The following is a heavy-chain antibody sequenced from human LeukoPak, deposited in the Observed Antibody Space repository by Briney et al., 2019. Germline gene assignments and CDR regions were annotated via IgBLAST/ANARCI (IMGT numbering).Heavy chain of an antibody. Sequence: SETLSLTCTVSGGSISSYYWSWIRQPPGKGLEWIGEINHSGSTNYNPSLKSRVTISVDTSKNQFSLKLSSVTAADTAVYYCARHNSSSRVFDYWGQGTLVTVSS. D-gene: IGHD6-6*01. CDR1: GGSISSYY. CDR3: ARHNSSSRVFDY. CDR2: INHSGST. V-gene: IGHV4-34*01. J-gene: IGHJ4*02.